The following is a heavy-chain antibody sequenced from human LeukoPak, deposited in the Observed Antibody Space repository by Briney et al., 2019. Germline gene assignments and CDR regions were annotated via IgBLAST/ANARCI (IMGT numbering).Heavy chain of an antibody. V-gene: IGHV1-18*01. CDR1: GYTFTSYG. J-gene: IGHJ6*03. Sequence: ASVKVSCKASGYTFTSYGISWVRQAPGQGLEWMGWISAYNGNTNYAQKLQGRVTMTTDTSTSTAYMELSSLRSEDTAVYYCARAPTLRGSGWLKGYYYMDVWGKGTTVTVSS. CDR2: ISAYNGNT. D-gene: IGHD6-19*01. CDR3: ARAPTLRGSGWLKGYYYMDV.